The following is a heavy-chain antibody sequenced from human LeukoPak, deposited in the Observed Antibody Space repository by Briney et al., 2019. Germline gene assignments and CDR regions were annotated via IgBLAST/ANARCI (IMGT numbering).Heavy chain of an antibody. CDR1: GFTFSSYG. Sequence: HPGGSLRLSCAASGFTFSSYGMHWVRQAPGKGLEWVAFIRYDGSNKYYADSVKGRLTIHRDNSRNTLYLQMDSLRVEDTAVYYCARERTTIMSGTAIGGYWGQGTLVTVSS. D-gene: IGHD4-11*01. CDR2: IRYDGSNK. V-gene: IGHV3-30*02. J-gene: IGHJ4*02. CDR3: ARERTTIMSGTAIGGY.